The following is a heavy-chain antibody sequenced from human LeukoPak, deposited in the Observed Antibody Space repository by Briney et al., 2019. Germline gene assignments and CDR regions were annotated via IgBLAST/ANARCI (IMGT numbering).Heavy chain of an antibody. CDR2: IYYSGST. CDR1: GGSISSYK. J-gene: IGHJ6*02. CDR3: ARQWYGMDV. Sequence: SETLSLTCTVSGGSISSYKWSLIRQPPRKGLEWIGYIYYSGSTNYNPSLKSRVTISVDTSKNQFSLKLSSVTAADTAVYYCARQWYGMDVWGQGTTVTVSS. V-gene: IGHV4-59*08.